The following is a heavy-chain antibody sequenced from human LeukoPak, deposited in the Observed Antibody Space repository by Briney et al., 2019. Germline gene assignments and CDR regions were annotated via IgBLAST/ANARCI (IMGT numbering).Heavy chain of an antibody. CDR3: AKDFYAGDYFDY. Sequence: GSLRLSCAASGFTFSSYGMHWVRQAPGKGLEWVAFIRYDGSNKYYADSVKGRFTISRDNSKNTLYLQMNSLRAEDTAVYYCAKDFYAGDYFDYWGQGTLVTVSS. D-gene: IGHD3-10*01. J-gene: IGHJ4*02. CDR2: IRYDGSNK. CDR1: GFTFSSYG. V-gene: IGHV3-30*02.